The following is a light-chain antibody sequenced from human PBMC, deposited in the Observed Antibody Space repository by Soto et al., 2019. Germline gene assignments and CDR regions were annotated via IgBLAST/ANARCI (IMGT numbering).Light chain of an antibody. CDR2: KAS. V-gene: IGKV1-5*03. CDR1: QSISSW. J-gene: IGKJ4*02. Sequence: DIQMTQSPSTLSASVGDRVTITCRASQSISSWLAWYQQKPGKAPKLLIYKASSLESGVPSRFSGSGSGTEVTITVSSLEPGDFATYYCQQYNSYALTVGGGTKVEIK. CDR3: QQYNSYALT.